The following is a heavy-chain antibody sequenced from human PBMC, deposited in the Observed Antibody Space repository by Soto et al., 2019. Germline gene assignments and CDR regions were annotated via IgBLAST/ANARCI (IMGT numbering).Heavy chain of an antibody. J-gene: IGHJ6*02. CDR1: GGSVSSATYY. CDR2: IYYSGFT. V-gene: IGHV4-61*01. D-gene: IGHD1-1*01. CDR3: ARDTWGATGSLADNYYYGIEV. Sequence: QVQLQESGPGLVKPSATLSLTCTVSGGSVSSATYYWTWIRQPPGKGLEWIGYIYYSGFTNYNPSLKSRVTISLDTSKNQFSLRLSSVTAADTAVYYCARDTWGATGSLADNYYYGIEVWGQGTTVTVSS.